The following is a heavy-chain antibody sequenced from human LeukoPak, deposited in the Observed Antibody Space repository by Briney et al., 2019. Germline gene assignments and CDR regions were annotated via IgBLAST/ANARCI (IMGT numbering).Heavy chain of an antibody. Sequence: ASETLSLTCTVSGGSVSSYYWSWIRQPPGKGLEWIGYIYHSGSTNYNPSLKSRVTISVDTSKNQFSLKLSSVTAADTAVYYCARDSLYSYGLDAFDIWGQGTVVTVSS. CDR3: ARDSLYSYGLDAFDI. J-gene: IGHJ3*02. CDR2: IYHSGST. CDR1: GGSVSSYY. V-gene: IGHV4-59*02. D-gene: IGHD5-18*01.